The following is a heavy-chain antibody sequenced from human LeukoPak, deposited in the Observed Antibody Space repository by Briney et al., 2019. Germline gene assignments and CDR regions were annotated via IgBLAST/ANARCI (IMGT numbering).Heavy chain of an antibody. CDR3: AELGITMIGGV. D-gene: IGHD3-10*02. Sequence: PGGSLRLSCAASGFTFSSYAMSWVRQAPGKGLEWVAVISYDGSNKYYADSVKGRFTISRDNAKNSLYLQMNSLRAEDTAVYYCAELGITMIGGVWGKGTTVTISP. J-gene: IGHJ6*04. CDR2: ISYDGSNK. V-gene: IGHV3-30*18. CDR1: GFTFSSYA.